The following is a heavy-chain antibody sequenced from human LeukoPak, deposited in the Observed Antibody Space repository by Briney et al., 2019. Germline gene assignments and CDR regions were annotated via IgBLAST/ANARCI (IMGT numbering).Heavy chain of an antibody. CDR2: ISGSGGST. Sequence: GGSLRLSCAASGFTFSSYAMSWVRQAPGKGLEWVSAISGSGGSTYYADSVKGRFTISRDNSKNTLYLQMNSLRAEDTAVYYCAKGPYYYDSSAYHYGAFDIWGQGTMVTVSS. V-gene: IGHV3-23*01. CDR1: GFTFSSYA. D-gene: IGHD3-22*01. CDR3: AKGPYYYDSSAYHYGAFDI. J-gene: IGHJ3*02.